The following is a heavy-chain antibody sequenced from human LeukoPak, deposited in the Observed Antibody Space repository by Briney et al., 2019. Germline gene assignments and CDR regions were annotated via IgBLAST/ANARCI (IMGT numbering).Heavy chain of an antibody. V-gene: IGHV3-30*18. D-gene: IGHD3-9*01. CDR1: GFTFSSYG. CDR2: ISYDGSNK. CDR3: AKDHRPVLRCFDWLLSY. J-gene: IGHJ4*02. Sequence: GRSLRLSCAASGFTFSSYGMHWVRQAPGKGLEWVAVISYDGSNKYYADSVKGRFTISRDNSKNTLYLQMNSLRAEDTAVYYCAKDHRPVLRCFDWLLSYWGQGTLVTVSS.